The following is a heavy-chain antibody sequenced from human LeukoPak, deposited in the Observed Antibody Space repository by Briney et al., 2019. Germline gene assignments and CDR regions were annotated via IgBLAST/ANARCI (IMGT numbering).Heavy chain of an antibody. CDR3: AKEGIFNYDSSGYLPDY. D-gene: IGHD3-22*01. Sequence: GASVKVSCKASGYTFTSYGISWVRQAPGQGLEWMGWISAYNGNTNYAQKLQDRVTMITDTSTSTAYMELRSLRSDDTAVYYCAKEGIFNYDSSGYLPDYWGQGTLVTVSS. V-gene: IGHV1-18*01. CDR2: ISAYNGNT. CDR1: GYTFTSYG. J-gene: IGHJ4*02.